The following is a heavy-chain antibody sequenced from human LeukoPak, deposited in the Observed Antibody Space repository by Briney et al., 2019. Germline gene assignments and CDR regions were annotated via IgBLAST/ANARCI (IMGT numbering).Heavy chain of an antibody. Sequence: SETLSLTCTVSGGSISSYYWSWIRQPPGKGLEWIGSIYYSGSTYYNPSLKSRVTISVDTSKNQFSLKLSSVTAADTAVYYCASHYDILTGYYWYYFDYWGQGTLVTVSS. CDR1: GGSISSYY. D-gene: IGHD3-9*01. CDR2: IYYSGST. J-gene: IGHJ4*02. V-gene: IGHV4-59*05. CDR3: ASHYDILTGYYWYYFDY.